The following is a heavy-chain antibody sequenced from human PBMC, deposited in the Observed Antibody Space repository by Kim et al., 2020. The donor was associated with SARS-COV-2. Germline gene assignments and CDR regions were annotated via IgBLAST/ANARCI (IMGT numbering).Heavy chain of an antibody. V-gene: IGHV3-21*01. Sequence: YYADSVKGPFTISRDNAKNSLYLQMNSLRAEDTAVYYCAREGIAARGYDYWGQGTLVTVSS. CDR3: AREGIAARGYDY. D-gene: IGHD6-6*01. J-gene: IGHJ4*02.